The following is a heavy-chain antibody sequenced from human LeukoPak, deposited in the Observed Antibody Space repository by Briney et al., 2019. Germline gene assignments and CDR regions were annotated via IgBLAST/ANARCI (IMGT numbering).Heavy chain of an antibody. Sequence: SETLSLTCAVYGGSFSGYYWSWIRQPPGKGLEWIGEINHSGSTNYNPSLKSRVTISVDTSKNQFSLKLSSVTAADTAEYYCARVATIEINDYWGQGTLVTVSS. V-gene: IGHV4-34*01. CDR2: INHSGST. CDR3: ARVATIEINDY. D-gene: IGHD5-12*01. J-gene: IGHJ4*02. CDR1: GGSFSGYY.